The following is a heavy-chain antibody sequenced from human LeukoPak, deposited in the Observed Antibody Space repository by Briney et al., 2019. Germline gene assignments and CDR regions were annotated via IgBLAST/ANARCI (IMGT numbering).Heavy chain of an antibody. J-gene: IGHJ4*02. Sequence: GGSLRLSCAASGFTFSSYSMNWVRQAPGKGLEWVSSISSSSSYIYYADSVKGRFTTSRDNAKNSLYLQMNSLRAEDTAVYYCARVSYSSSWPIIDYWGQGTLVTVSS. CDR1: GFTFSSYS. CDR2: ISSSSSYI. V-gene: IGHV3-21*01. CDR3: ARVSYSSSWPIIDY. D-gene: IGHD6-13*01.